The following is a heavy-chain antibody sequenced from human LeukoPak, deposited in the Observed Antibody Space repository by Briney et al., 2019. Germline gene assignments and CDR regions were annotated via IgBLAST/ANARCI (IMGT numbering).Heavy chain of an antibody. D-gene: IGHD3-22*01. CDR3: ARELLRTYYYDSSGYDY. V-gene: IGHV3-48*01. J-gene: IGHJ4*02. CDR1: GFTFSSYS. Sequence: PGGSLRLSCAASGFTFSSYSMNWVRQAPGKGLEWVSYISSSSSTIYYADSMKGRFTISRDNAKNSLYLQMNSLRAEDTAVYYCARELLRTYYYDSSGYDYWGQGTLVTVSS. CDR2: ISSSSSTI.